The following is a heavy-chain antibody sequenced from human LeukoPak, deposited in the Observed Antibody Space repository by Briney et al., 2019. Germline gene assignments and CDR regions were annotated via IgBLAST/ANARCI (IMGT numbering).Heavy chain of an antibody. V-gene: IGHV3-53*01. D-gene: IGHD3-22*01. CDR2: IYSGGST. J-gene: IGHJ4*02. CDR3: ARGTPTFNYYDSSPYYSFYFDY. Sequence: GGSLRLSCAASGFTVSSNYMSWVRQAPGKGLEWVSVIYSGGSTYYADSVKGRFTISRDNSKNTLYLQMNSLRAEDTAVYYCARGTPTFNYYDSSPYYSFYFDYWGQGALVTVSS. CDR1: GFTVSSNY.